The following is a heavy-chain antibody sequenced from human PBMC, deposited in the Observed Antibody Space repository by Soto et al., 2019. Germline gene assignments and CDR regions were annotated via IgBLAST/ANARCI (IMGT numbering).Heavy chain of an antibody. Sequence: PEGSLRGSCVASGFSLIAYAKNWVRQTPGKGLEWISGISWNSGSIGYADSVKGRFTISRDNAKNSLYLQMNSLRAEDTALYYCAGGTTTKDYYYGMDVWGQGTTVTVSS. D-gene: IGHD3-16*01. CDR2: ISWNSGSI. J-gene: IGHJ6*02. CDR1: GFSLIAYA. CDR3: AGGTTTKDYYYGMDV. V-gene: IGHV3-9*01.